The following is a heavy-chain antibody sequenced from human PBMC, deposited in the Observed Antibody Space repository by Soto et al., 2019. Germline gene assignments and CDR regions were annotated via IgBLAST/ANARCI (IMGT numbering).Heavy chain of an antibody. CDR3: ASSLVVDDTNPSFDC. J-gene: IGHJ4*02. Sequence: ASVKVSCKASGGTFSSYAISWVRQAPGQGLEWMGGIIPIFGTANYAQKFQGRVTITADESTSTAYMELSSLRSEDTAVYYCASSLVVDDTNPSFDCWGQGTLVTVSS. CDR1: GGTFSSYA. V-gene: IGHV1-69*13. CDR2: IIPIFGTA. D-gene: IGHD2-15*01.